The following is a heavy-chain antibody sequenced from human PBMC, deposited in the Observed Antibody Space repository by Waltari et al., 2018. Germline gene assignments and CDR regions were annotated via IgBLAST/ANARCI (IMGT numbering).Heavy chain of an antibody. D-gene: IGHD3-22*01. J-gene: IGHJ4*02. CDR3: ARSAKNAYYYDSSGYYYVPDY. V-gene: IGHV1-69*01. CDR2: IIPIFGTG. Sequence: MGGIIPIFGTGNYAQKFQGRVTITADESTSTAYMELSSLRSEDTAVYYCARSAKNAYYYDSSGYYYVPDYWGQGTLVTVSS.